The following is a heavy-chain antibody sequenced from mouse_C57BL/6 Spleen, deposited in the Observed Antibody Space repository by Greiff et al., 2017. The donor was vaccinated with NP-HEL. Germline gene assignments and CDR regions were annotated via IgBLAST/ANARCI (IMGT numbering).Heavy chain of an antibody. CDR1: GFTFSDFY. V-gene: IGHV7-1*01. J-gene: IGHJ1*03. CDR2: SRNKANDYTT. Sequence: EVMLVESGGGLVQSGRSLRLSCATSGFTFSDFYMEWVRQAPGKGLEWIAASRNKANDYTTEYSVSVKGRFIVSRDTSQSNLYLQMNALRAEDTAIYYCARDAGYFDVWGTGTTVTVSS. CDR3: ARDAGYFDV.